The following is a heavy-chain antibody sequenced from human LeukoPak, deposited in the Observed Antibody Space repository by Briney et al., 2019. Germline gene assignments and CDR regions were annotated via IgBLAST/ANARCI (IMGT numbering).Heavy chain of an antibody. CDR1: GFTFSHYE. J-gene: IGHJ5*02. D-gene: IGHD3-10*02. CDR3: ARADVGPFDP. Sequence: GGSLRLSCIGSGFTFSHYEMNWVRQAPGKGLEWVSYISSSGGTIYYADSVKGRFTISRDNAKNSLYLQVNSLRAKDTAVYYCARADVGPFDPWGQGTLVTVSS. V-gene: IGHV3-48*03. CDR2: ISSSGGTI.